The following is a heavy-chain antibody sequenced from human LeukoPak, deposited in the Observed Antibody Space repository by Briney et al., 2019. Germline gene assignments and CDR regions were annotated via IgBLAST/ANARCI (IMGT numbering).Heavy chain of an antibody. CDR2: IDESGGSI. V-gene: IGHV3-23*01. D-gene: IGHD3-10*01. Sequence: PGGSLRLSCAATGFTFSSDAMSWVRQAPGKGLEWVSGIDESGGSIYYADSVKGRFTISRDNSKNTLDLQMNSLRAEDTAVYYCARDYGSRGSSSCPFDNWSQGTLVTVSP. CDR3: ARDYGSRGSSSCPFDN. CDR1: GFTFSSDA. J-gene: IGHJ4*02.